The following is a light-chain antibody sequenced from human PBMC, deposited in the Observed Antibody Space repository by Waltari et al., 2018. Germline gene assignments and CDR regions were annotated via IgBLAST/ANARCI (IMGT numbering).Light chain of an antibody. CDR3: QSYDISLSGSV. CDR1: SSNIGADYE. Sequence: QSVLTQPPSVSGAPGQRVTISCTGSSSNIGADYELPGYPQLPGTAPKALIYGNSNRPSGVPERFSGSKSGTSASLAITGLQAEDEAAYYCQSYDISLSGSVFGTGTKVTVL. CDR2: GNS. J-gene: IGLJ1*01. V-gene: IGLV1-40*01.